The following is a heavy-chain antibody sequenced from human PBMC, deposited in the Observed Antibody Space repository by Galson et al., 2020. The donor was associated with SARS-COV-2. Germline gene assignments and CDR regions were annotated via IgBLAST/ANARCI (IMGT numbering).Heavy chain of an antibody. V-gene: IGHV2-5*02. J-gene: IGHJ4*02. CDR2: IYWDGDK. CDR1: GFSLRSSEVG. Sequence: GPTLVKPTQTLTLTCTYSGFSLRSSEVGVGWIRQPPGKALEWLAVIYWDGDKRYSPSLKSRLTIIKDTSKNQVVLTMTNMDPMDTATYFCAHRLNTYHFYYWGQGILVTVSS. D-gene: IGHD2-2*02. CDR3: AHRLNTYHFYY.